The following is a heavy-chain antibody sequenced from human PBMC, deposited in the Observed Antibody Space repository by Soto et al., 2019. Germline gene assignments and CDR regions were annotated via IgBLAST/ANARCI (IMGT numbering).Heavy chain of an antibody. V-gene: IGHV3-74*01. J-gene: IGHJ6*02. CDR3: SRGLTPILNAMDV. CDR2: INGDGSQT. Sequence: GGSLRLSCAASGFTFSSHWMHWVRQAPGKGLVWVSRINGDGSQTNYAGSVKGRFTISRDNAKSTLYLQMNSLRAEDTAVYYCSRGLTPILNAMDVWGQGTTVTVSS. CDR1: GFTFSSHW. D-gene: IGHD2-21*01.